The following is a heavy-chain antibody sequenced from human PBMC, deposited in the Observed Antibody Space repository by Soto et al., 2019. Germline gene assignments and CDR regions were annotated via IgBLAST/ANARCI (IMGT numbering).Heavy chain of an antibody. J-gene: IGHJ4*02. CDR3: ARENSYFDY. CDR1: GYTFRNFG. CDR2: ISAYNANA. V-gene: IGHV1-18*01. Sequence: QIQLLQSGAEVKKPGASVKVTCKASGYTFRNFGISWVRQAPGQGLEWMGWISAYNANANYAQKFQGRLTMTADISTSTAYMELRSLRSDVTAVYYCARENSYFDYWGQGTLVTVSS.